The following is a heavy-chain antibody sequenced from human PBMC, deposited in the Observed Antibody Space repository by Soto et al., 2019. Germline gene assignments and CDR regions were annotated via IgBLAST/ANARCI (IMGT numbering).Heavy chain of an antibody. CDR3: ARDGCSGSNCLNWFDP. J-gene: IGHJ5*02. V-gene: IGHV3-48*01. D-gene: IGHD2-15*01. Sequence: GGSLRLSCAASGFTFNIYSMNWVRQAPGKGLEWVSYISSSSTTKYYADSVKGRFTISRDNAKNSLYLQMNSLRAEDTAVYYCARDGCSGSNCLNWFDPWGQGTLVTVSS. CDR1: GFTFNIYS. CDR2: ISSSSTTK.